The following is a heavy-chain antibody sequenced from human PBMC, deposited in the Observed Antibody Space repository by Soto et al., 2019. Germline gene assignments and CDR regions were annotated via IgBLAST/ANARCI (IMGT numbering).Heavy chain of an antibody. Sequence: ASVKVSCKASGYTFTSYDINWVRQATGQGLEWMGWMNPNSGNTGYAQKFQGRVTMTRNTSISTAHMELSSLRSEDTAVYYCARRGGDDFWSGYWFDHWGQGTLVTVSS. CDR3: ARRGGDDFWSGYWFDH. V-gene: IGHV1-8*01. CDR2: MNPNSGNT. D-gene: IGHD3-3*01. J-gene: IGHJ5*02. CDR1: GYTFTSYD.